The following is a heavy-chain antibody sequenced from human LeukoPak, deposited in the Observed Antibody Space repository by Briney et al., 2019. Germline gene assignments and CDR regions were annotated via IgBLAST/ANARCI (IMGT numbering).Heavy chain of an antibody. D-gene: IGHD3-10*01. J-gene: IGHJ4*02. CDR3: ARDLRSGSVRFDY. Sequence: ASVEVSCKASGYTFTTYYIHWVRQAPGQGLEWMGIINPSGGSTNYAQKFQGRVTMTRDTSTSTVYMELSGLTSEDTGVYYCARDLRSGSVRFDYWGQGTLVTVSS. CDR1: GYTFTTYY. CDR2: INPSGGST. V-gene: IGHV1-46*01.